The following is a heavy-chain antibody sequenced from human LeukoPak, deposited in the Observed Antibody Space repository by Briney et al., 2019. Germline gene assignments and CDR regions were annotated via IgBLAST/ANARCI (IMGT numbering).Heavy chain of an antibody. CDR3: ASIRYYDSSGPRPYYFDY. D-gene: IGHD3-22*01. Sequence: SETLSLTCAVYGGSFSGYYWSWIRQPPGKGLEWIGEINHSGSTNYNPSLKSRVTISVDTSKNQFSLKLSSVTAADTAVYYCASIRYYDSSGPRPYYFDYWGQGTLVTVSS. CDR2: INHSGST. J-gene: IGHJ4*02. CDR1: GGSFSGYY. V-gene: IGHV4-34*01.